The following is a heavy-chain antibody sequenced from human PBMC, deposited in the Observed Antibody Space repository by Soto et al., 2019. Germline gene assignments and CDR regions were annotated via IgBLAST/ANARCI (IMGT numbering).Heavy chain of an antibody. CDR1: GFTFSTYS. CDR2: ISSSSGTI. J-gene: IGHJ6*03. CDR3: ARADSIWNPLGYYYYMDV. D-gene: IGHD1-1*01. V-gene: IGHV3-48*01. Sequence: EVQLVESGGGLVQPGGSLRLSCAASGFTFSTYSMNWVRQAPGKGLEWVSYISSSSGTIYYADSVKGRFTVSRDNAKNSLYLQMNSVRAEDTAVYYCARADSIWNPLGYYYYMDVWGRGTTVTVSS.